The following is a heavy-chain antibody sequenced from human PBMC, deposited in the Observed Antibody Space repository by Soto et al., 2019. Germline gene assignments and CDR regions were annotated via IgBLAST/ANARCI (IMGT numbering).Heavy chain of an antibody. CDR3: TRVSPDCSDGSCYPLN. CDR2: IRSNIYDGTT. CDR1: GFTFRDYA. Sequence: VHLVESGGGLVKPGRSLRLSCIASGFTFRDYAISWFRQAPGKGLQWVSFIRSNIYDGTTEYAASVKDRFSISRDDSKTIAYLQMDSLKTEDTGVYYCTRVSPDCSDGSCYPLNWGQGTLVTVSS. D-gene: IGHD2-15*01. V-gene: IGHV3-49*05. J-gene: IGHJ4*02.